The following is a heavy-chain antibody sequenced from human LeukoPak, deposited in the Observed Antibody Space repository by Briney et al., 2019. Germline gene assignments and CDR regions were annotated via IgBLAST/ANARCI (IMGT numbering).Heavy chain of an antibody. CDR1: GGSFSGYY. J-gene: IGHJ3*02. Sequence: PSETLSLTCAVYGGSFSGYYRSWIRQPPGKGLEWIGYIYYSGSTNYNPSLKSRVTISVDTSKNQFSLKLSSVTAADTAVYYCARDGPYYYDSSGYPPIAAFDIWGQGTMVTVSS. V-gene: IGHV4-59*01. D-gene: IGHD3-22*01. CDR3: ARDGPYYYDSSGYPPIAAFDI. CDR2: IYYSGST.